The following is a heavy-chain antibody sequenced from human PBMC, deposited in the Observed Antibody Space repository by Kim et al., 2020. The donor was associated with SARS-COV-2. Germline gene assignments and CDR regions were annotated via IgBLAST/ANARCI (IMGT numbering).Heavy chain of an antibody. CDR3: AKGDSGYDPSGDY. D-gene: IGHD5-12*01. V-gene: IGHV3-9*01. J-gene: IGHJ4*02. Sequence: GYADSVKGRFTISRENAKNSLYLQMNSLRAEDTALYYCAKGDSGYDPSGDYWGQGTLVTVSS.